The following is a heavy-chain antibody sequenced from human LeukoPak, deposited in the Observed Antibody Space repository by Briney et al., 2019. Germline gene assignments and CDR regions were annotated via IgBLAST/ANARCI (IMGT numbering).Heavy chain of an antibody. D-gene: IGHD3-3*01. CDR2: ISYDGSNK. CDR1: GFTFSSYG. V-gene: IGHV3-30*03. Sequence: GRSLRLSCAASGFTFSSYGMHWVRQAPGKGLEWVAVISYDGSNKYYADSVKGRFTISRDNSKNTLYLQMNSLRAEDTAVYYCARGPINDFWSGYYTAVVDYWGQGTLVTVSS. J-gene: IGHJ4*02. CDR3: ARGPINDFWSGYYTAVVDY.